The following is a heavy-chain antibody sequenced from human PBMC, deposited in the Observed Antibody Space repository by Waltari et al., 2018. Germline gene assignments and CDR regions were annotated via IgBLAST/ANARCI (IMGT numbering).Heavy chain of an antibody. CDR1: GGSINRSNYY. Sequence: QLLLQESGPGLVTPSETLSLTCTVSGGSINRSNYYWGWVRQSPGKGLEWIASIYYSGHAYYNPTLESRLTISGDTSKNQFSLRLYSVTAADTAVYYCARHWKRNGYRFDPWGQGTRVTVSS. CDR2: IYYSGHA. J-gene: IGHJ5*02. CDR3: ARHWKRNGYRFDP. V-gene: IGHV4-39*01. D-gene: IGHD5-12*01.